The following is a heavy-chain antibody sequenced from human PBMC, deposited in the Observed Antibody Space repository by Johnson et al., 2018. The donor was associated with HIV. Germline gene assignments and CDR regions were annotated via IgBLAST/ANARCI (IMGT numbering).Heavy chain of an antibody. CDR3: AKDYEWFGEFVDAFDI. J-gene: IGHJ3*02. CDR2: ISYDGSNK. Sequence: QVLLVESGGGVVQPGRSLRLSCAASGFTFSSYAMHWVRQAPGKGLEWVAVISYDGSNKYYAASVKGRFTISRDNSKNTLYLQMNSLRAEDTAVYYCAKDYEWFGEFVDAFDIWGQGTMVTVSS. V-gene: IGHV3-30*04. CDR1: GFTFSSYA. D-gene: IGHD3-10*01.